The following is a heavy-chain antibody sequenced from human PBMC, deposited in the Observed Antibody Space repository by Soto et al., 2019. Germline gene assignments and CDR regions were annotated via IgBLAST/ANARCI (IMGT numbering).Heavy chain of an antibody. CDR2: IIPIVGIT. D-gene: IGHD3-22*01. CDR3: ASHDNLVGTAPRGMDV. J-gene: IGHJ6*01. Sequence: QVQLVQSGAEVKKPGSSVKVSCKASGDSFSTYTFSWVRQAPGQGLEWMGRIIPIVGITNYAQKFQGRVTITANKAPSTAYMELSSLRPEDTAVYYCASHDNLVGTAPRGMDVWGQGTTVTVSS. CDR1: GDSFSTYT. V-gene: IGHV1-69*02.